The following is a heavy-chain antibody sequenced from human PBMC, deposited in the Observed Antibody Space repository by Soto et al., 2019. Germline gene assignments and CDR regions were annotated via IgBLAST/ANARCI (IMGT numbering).Heavy chain of an antibody. V-gene: IGHV3-23*01. D-gene: IGHD1-1*01. CDR1: GFTFSSYA. CDR2: ISGSGGST. J-gene: IGHJ4*02. CDR3: AKSTTGTKYYFDY. Sequence: GGSLRLSCAASGFTFSSYAMSWVRQTPGKGLEWVSAISGSGGSTYYADSVKGRFTISRDNSKNTLYLQMNSLRAEDTAVYYCAKSTTGTKYYFDYWGQGTLVTVSS.